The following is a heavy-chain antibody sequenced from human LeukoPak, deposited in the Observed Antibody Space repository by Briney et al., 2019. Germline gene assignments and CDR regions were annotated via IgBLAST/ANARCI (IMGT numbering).Heavy chain of an antibody. V-gene: IGHV1-18*01. CDR3: ASGGDCGGDCYLYY. D-gene: IGHD2-21*02. CDR2: IGAYNGNT. CDR1: GYTFTSYG. Sequence: ASVKVSCKASGYTFTSYGISWVRQAPGQGLEWMGWIGAYNGNTNYAQKLQGRVTMTTDTSTSTAYMELRSLRSDDTAVYYCASGGDCGGDCYLYYWGQGTLVTVSS. J-gene: IGHJ4*02.